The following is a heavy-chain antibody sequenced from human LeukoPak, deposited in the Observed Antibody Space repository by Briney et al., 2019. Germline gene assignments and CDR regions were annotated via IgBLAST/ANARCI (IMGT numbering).Heavy chain of an antibody. V-gene: IGHV4-30-2*01. CDR3: VRVKYYDSSGAR. J-gene: IGHJ4*02. CDR1: GDSISRGDAY. CDR2: IYDSVNV. Sequence: SETLSLTCTVSGDSISRGDAYWNWIRQPPGKGLEWIGYIYDSVNVYYNPYLRSRVTISLDRSKNQFSLKLNSLSAADTAIYYCVRVKYYDSSGARWGQGTLVTVSS. D-gene: IGHD3-22*01.